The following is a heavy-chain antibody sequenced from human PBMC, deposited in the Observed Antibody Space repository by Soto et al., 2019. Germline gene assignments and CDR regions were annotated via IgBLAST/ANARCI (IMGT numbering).Heavy chain of an antibody. CDR3: ASRTGRNYYGMDV. Sequence: QVQVQESGPGLVKTSETLSLTCTVSGGSVSSYYWNWIRQPPGKGLEWIGYAYYSGSTNYNPSLTSRVTISVDTSRSQFSLKLTSVTAADTAVYYCASRTGRNYYGMDVWGQGTTVAVSS. V-gene: IGHV4-59*02. J-gene: IGHJ6*02. CDR1: GGSVSSYY. D-gene: IGHD7-27*01. CDR2: AYYSGST.